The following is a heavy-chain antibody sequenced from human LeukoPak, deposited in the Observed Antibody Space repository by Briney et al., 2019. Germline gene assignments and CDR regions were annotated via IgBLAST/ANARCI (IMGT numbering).Heavy chain of an antibody. CDR3: ARDPLGSSSNWFDP. J-gene: IGHJ5*02. D-gene: IGHD7-27*01. Sequence: ASVKVSCKASGGTFSSYAISWVRQARGQGLEWMGGIIPIFGTANYAQKFQGRVTITADKSTSTAYMELSSLRSEDTAVYYCARDPLGSSSNWFDPWGQGTLVTVSS. CDR2: IIPIFGTA. V-gene: IGHV1-69*06. CDR1: GGTFSSYA.